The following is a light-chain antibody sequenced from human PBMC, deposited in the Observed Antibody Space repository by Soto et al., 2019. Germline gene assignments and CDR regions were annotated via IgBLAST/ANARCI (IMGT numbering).Light chain of an antibody. CDR3: QQYDSYSWT. CDR2: DAS. J-gene: IGKJ1*01. Sequence: DIQMTQSPSTLSASVEDRVTITCRASQRIGSWLAWYQQKPGKAPKLLFYDASSLESGVPSRFSGSGSGTEFTLTISSLQPDDFATYYCQQYDSYSWTFGQGTKVEVK. V-gene: IGKV1-5*01. CDR1: QRIGSW.